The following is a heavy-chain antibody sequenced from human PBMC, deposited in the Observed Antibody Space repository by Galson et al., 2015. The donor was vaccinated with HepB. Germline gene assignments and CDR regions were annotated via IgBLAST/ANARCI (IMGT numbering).Heavy chain of an antibody. CDR1: GFTFSNYW. D-gene: IGHD2/OR15-2a*01. J-gene: IGHJ4*02. V-gene: IGHV5-51*01. Sequence: KVSCKASGFTFSNYWIVRVRQVPGKGLEWMGIIYPRDSETRYSPSFQGQVTISVDKSITTAYLQWSSLKASDTAMYYCARTFSTTWHVLEYWGQGSPVTVSS. CDR3: ARTFSTTWHVLEY. CDR2: IYPRDSET.